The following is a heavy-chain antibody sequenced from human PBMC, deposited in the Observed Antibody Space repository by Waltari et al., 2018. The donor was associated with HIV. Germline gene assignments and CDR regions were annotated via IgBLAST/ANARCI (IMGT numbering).Heavy chain of an antibody. Sequence: QVQLVQSGAEVKKPGASVKVSCKASGSTFTGNYMHWVRQAPGQGLEWMGRNNPNSGGTNYAQQFQGRVTMTRDTSISTAYMELSRLRSDDTAVYYCAREGARMTTMIYYYYGMDVWGQGTTVTVSS. CDR3: AREGARMTTMIYYYYGMDV. D-gene: IGHD4-4*01. V-gene: IGHV1-2*06. CDR1: GSTFTGNY. J-gene: IGHJ6*02. CDR2: NNPNSGGT.